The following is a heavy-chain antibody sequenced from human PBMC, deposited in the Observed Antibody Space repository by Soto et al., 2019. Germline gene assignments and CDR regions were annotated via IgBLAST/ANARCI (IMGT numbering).Heavy chain of an antibody. CDR2: IYCSGST. J-gene: IGHJ3*02. CDR3: ARSGVKWLVLDAFDS. CDR1: GGSISSYY. V-gene: IGHV4-59*01. D-gene: IGHD6-19*01. Sequence: QVQLQESGPGLVKPSETLSLTCTVSGGSISSYYWSWIRQPPVKGLEWIGYIYCSGSTNYNPSLKSRVNTSVDKTKNQCSLKLSYVTLADTAVYYCARSGVKWLVLDAFDSWDQGTMVT.